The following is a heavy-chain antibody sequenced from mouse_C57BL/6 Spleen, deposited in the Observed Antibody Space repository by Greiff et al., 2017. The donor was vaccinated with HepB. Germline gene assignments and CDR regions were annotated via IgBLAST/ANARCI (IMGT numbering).Heavy chain of an antibody. V-gene: IGHV2-9-1*01. CDR1: GFSLTSYA. Sequence: VNLVESGPGLVAPSQSLSITCTVSGFSLTSYAISWVRQPPGKGLEWLGVIWTGGGTNYNSALKSRLSISKDNSKSQVFLKMNSLQTDDTARYYCARTGYGSSYGYFDYWGQGTTLTVSS. CDR3: ARTGYGSSYGYFDY. D-gene: IGHD1-1*01. J-gene: IGHJ2*01. CDR2: IWTGGGT.